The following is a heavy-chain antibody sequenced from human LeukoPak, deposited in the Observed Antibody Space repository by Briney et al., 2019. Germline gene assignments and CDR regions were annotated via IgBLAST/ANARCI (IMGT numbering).Heavy chain of an antibody. CDR1: GDSVSSSSSA. Sequence: SQTLSLTCAISGDSVSSSSSAWSWIRQSPSRGLEWLGRTYYRSKWIIDYAVSVKSRITFNPDTSKNQFSLQLNSATPEDTAVYYCARGHWGDPSRNYYYYGMDVWGQGTTVTVSS. J-gene: IGHJ6*02. CDR2: TYYRSKWII. V-gene: IGHV6-1*01. D-gene: IGHD3-16*01. CDR3: ARGHWGDPSRNYYYYGMDV.